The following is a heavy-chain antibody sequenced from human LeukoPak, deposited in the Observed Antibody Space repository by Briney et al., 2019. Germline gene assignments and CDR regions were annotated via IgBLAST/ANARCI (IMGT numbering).Heavy chain of an antibody. CDR1: GYIFTSYW. D-gene: IGHD2-8*01. J-gene: IGHJ4*02. V-gene: IGHV5-51*01. Sequence: GESLKISCKVSGYIFTSYWFGWVRQMPGKGLECMGIIYPGDSDTRYSPSFQGQVTISVDKSISTAYLQWSSLKASDTAMYYCTRKGYAFDYWGQGTLVTVSS. CDR3: TRKGYAFDY. CDR2: IYPGDSDT.